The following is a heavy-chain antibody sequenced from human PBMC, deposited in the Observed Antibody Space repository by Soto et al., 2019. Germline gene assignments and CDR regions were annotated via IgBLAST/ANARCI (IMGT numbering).Heavy chain of an antibody. V-gene: IGHV3-30-3*01. CDR3: ARDRVGGQKRKGWFDP. D-gene: IGHD2-15*01. J-gene: IGHJ5*02. CDR2: ISYDGSNK. Sequence: QVQLVESGGGVVQPGRSLRLSCAASGFTFSSYAMHWVRQAPGKGLEWVAVISYDGSNKYYADSVKGRFTISRDNSKNTRYLQMNSLRAEDTAVYYCARDRVGGQKRKGWFDPWGQGTLVTVSS. CDR1: GFTFSSYA.